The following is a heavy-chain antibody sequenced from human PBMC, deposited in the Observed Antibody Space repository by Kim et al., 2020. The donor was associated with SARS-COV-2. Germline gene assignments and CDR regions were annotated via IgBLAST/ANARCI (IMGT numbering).Heavy chain of an antibody. CDR3: ARGVEGYSSGWYVDY. Sequence: SETLSLTCTVSGGSISSYYWSWIRQPPGKGLEWIGYIYYSGSTNYNPSLKSRVTISVDTSKNQFSLKLSSVTAADTAVYYCARGVEGYSSGWYVDYWGQGTLVTVSS. CDR1: GGSISSYY. V-gene: IGHV4-59*13. J-gene: IGHJ4*02. CDR2: IYYSGST. D-gene: IGHD6-25*01.